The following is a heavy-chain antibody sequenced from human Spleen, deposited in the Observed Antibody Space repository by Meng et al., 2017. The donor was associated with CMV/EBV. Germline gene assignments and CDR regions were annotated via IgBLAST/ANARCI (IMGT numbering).Heavy chain of an antibody. CDR2: ISWNSGSI. J-gene: IGHJ4*02. CDR3: ARDYSNYHFDY. D-gene: IGHD4-11*01. CDR1: GFTFDDDA. Sequence: GGSLRLSCAASGFTFDDDAMHWVRQAPGKGLEWVSGISWNSGSIGYADSVKGRFTISRDNAKNSLYLQMNSLRAEDTALYYCARDYSNYHFDYWGQGTLVTVSS. V-gene: IGHV3-9*01.